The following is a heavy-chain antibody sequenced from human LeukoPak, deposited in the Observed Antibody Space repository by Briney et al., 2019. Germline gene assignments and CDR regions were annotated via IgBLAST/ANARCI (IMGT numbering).Heavy chain of an antibody. CDR2: INHGGST. V-gene: IGHV4-34*01. D-gene: IGHD6-13*01. J-gene: IGHJ5*02. CDR1: GGSLSAYY. Sequence: PSETLSLTCAVYGGSLSAYYWTWIRQPPGKGLEWIGEINHGGSTNYNPSLKSRVTISVDTSKNQFSLKLSSVTAADTAVYYCARRSIRGYSSSWYLYNWFDPWGQGTLVTVSS. CDR3: ARRSIRGYSSSWYLYNWFDP.